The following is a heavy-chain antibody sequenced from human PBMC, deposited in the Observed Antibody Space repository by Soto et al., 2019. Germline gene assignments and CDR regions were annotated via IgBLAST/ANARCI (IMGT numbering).Heavy chain of an antibody. V-gene: IGHV1-69*13. Sequence: ASVKVSCKASGGTFSSYAISWVRQAPGQGLEWMGGIIPIFGTANYAQKFQGRVTITADESTSTAYMELSSLRSEDTAVYYCAGDHDGTMVRGVIINYGMDVWGQGTTVTVSS. CDR3: AGDHDGTMVRGVIINYGMDV. CDR1: GGTFSSYA. J-gene: IGHJ6*02. CDR2: IIPIFGTA. D-gene: IGHD3-10*01.